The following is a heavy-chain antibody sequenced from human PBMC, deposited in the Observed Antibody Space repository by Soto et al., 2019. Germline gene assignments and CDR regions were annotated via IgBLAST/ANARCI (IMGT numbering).Heavy chain of an antibody. Sequence: EVQLLESGGGLVQPGGSLRLSCAASGFTFSSYAMSWVRQAPGKGLEWVSAISGSGGSTYYADSVKGRFTISRDNSKNTLYLQMNSLRAEDTAVYYCARETHGYGDYFYYYYYGMDVWGQGTTVTVSS. V-gene: IGHV3-23*01. J-gene: IGHJ6*02. CDR1: GFTFSSYA. CDR2: ISGSGGST. D-gene: IGHD4-17*01. CDR3: ARETHGYGDYFYYYYYGMDV.